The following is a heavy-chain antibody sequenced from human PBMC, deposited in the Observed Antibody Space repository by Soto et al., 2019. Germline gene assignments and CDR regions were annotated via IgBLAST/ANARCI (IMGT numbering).Heavy chain of an antibody. CDR1: GGSFSGYY. V-gene: IGHV4-34*01. CDR2: INHGGSA. D-gene: IGHD2-2*02. J-gene: IGHJ6*03. CDR3: ARGEVAVVPVAIYYYMDV. Sequence: SETLSLTCAVYGGSFSGYYWSWIRQPPGKGLEWIGEINHGGSASYNPSLKSRVTISVDTSKNQFSLKLSSVTAADTAVYFCARGEVAVVPVAIYYYMDVWAKGTPVT.